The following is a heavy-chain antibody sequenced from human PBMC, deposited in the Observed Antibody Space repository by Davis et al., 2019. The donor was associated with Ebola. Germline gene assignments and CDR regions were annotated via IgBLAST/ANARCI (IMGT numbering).Heavy chain of an antibody. Sequence: GESLKISCAASGFIFSNYGMHWVRQAPGKGLEWVALMWYDGSRQYYADSVKGRFTISRDNAKNSLYLQMNSLRAEDTAIYYCAVEHIYSFGLCEHWGHGTPVTVSS. V-gene: IGHV3-33*03. D-gene: IGHD1/OR15-1a*01. J-gene: IGHJ4*03. CDR2: MWYDGSRQ. CDR1: GFIFSNYG. CDR3: AVEHIYSFGLCEH.